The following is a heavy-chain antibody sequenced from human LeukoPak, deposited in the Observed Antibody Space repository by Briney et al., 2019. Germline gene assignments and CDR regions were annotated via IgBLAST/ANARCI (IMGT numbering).Heavy chain of an antibody. J-gene: IGHJ4*02. CDR2: IIGRGGST. D-gene: IGHD3-3*01. CDR3: AKSGVLEWLFKLGNMYYFDY. V-gene: IGHV3-23*01. Sequence: GGSLRLFCAASEFTFISYAMSCVSQAPGKRLEWVSAIIGRGGSTYYADSVKGRFTISGDNSKNTLYLKMSTLTAADTAVYYCAKSGVLEWLFKLGNMYYFDYWGQGTLVTVSS. CDR1: EFTFISYA.